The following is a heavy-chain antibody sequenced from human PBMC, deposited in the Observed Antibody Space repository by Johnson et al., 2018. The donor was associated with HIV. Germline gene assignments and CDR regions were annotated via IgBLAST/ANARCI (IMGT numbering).Heavy chain of an antibody. V-gene: IGHV3-23*04. CDR2: ISGSGGST. Sequence: VLLVESGGGLVQPGGSLRLSCAASGFTVSRNYISWVRQAPGKGLEWVSAISGSGGSTYYADSVKGRFTISRDTSKNTLYLQMNSLRAEDTAVYYCAKGRGSPPGAFDIWGQGTMVTVSS. CDR1: GFTVSRNY. J-gene: IGHJ3*02. D-gene: IGHD1-26*01. CDR3: AKGRGSPPGAFDI.